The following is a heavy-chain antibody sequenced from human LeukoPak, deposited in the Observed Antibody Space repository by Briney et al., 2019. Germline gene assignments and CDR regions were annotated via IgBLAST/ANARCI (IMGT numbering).Heavy chain of an antibody. CDR1: GYTLTELS. J-gene: IGHJ4*02. D-gene: IGHD3-16*02. CDR3: ARGFTVYRLSLDY. CDR2: FDPEDGET. V-gene: IGHV1-24*01. Sequence: ASVKVSCKVSGYTLTELSMHWVRQAPGKGLEWMGGFDPEDGETIYAQKFQGRVTMTRDTSTSTVYMELSSLRSDDTAVYYCARGFTVYRLSLDYWGQGTLVTVSS.